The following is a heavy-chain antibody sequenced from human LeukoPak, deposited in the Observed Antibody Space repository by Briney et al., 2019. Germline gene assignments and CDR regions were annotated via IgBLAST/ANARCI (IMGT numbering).Heavy chain of an antibody. D-gene: IGHD3-22*01. CDR2: IYYSGST. J-gene: IGHJ4*02. CDR3: ARDRHYYDSSGYYSY. V-gene: IGHV4-39*07. CDR1: GGSISSNSHY. Sequence: PSETLSLTCTVSGGSISSNSHYWGWIRQPPGKGLEWIGSIYYSGSTYYNPSLKSRVTISVDTSKNQFSLKLSSVTTADTAVYYCARDRHYYDSSGYYSYWGQGTLVTVSS.